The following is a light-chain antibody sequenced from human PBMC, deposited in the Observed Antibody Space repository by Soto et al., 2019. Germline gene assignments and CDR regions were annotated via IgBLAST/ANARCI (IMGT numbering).Light chain of an antibody. CDR1: QSISSW. CDR3: QQYNSGST. Sequence: DIQMTQSPSTLSASVGDRVTITCRASQSISSWLAWYQQKPGKAPKLLIYDASSLESGVPSRFSGSGSGTEFTLTISSLQPDDFVTYYCQQYNSGSTFVQGTELEIK. J-gene: IGKJ2*02. CDR2: DAS. V-gene: IGKV1-5*01.